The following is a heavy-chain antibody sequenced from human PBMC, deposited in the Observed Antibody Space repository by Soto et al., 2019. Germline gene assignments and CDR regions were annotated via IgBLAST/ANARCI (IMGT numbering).Heavy chain of an antibody. CDR3: ASYGDYPDY. D-gene: IGHD4-17*01. J-gene: IGHJ4*02. CDR2: IFYSGTT. Sequence: QLQLQESGPGLVKPSETLSLTCTVSGGSISGSRYYWGWIRQPPGKGLEWSGTIFYSGTTYYNPYLKSRVTISVDTSTNQFSLRLTSVTAAATAVYSCASYGDYPDYWGQGTLVTVSS. CDR1: GGSISGSRYY. V-gene: IGHV4-39*01.